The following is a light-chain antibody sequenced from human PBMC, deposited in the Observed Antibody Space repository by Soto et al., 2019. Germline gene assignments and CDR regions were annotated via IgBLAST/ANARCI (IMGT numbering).Light chain of an antibody. CDR2: DAS. Sequence: DIQMTQSPSFLSASVGDRVTITCQASQDITTSLNWYQQKPGKAPNLLMYDASNLETGVPSRYSGSGSGTDFTFTISSLQAEDLATYYCQQYDNLPLSFGGGTKVEIK. CDR1: QDITTS. CDR3: QQYDNLPLS. J-gene: IGKJ4*01. V-gene: IGKV1-33*01.